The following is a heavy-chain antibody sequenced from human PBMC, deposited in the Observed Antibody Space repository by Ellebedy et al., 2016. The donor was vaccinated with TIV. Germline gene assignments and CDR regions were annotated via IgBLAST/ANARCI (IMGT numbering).Heavy chain of an antibody. CDR1: GGSISSSSYY. J-gene: IGHJ4*02. Sequence: MPSETLSLTCTVSGGSISSSSYYWGWIRQPPGKGLEWIGSIYYSGSTYYNPSLKSRVTISVDTSKNQFSLKLSSVTAADTAVYYCARLVAGDFDYWGQGTLVTVSS. CDR2: IYYSGST. CDR3: ARLVAGDFDY. V-gene: IGHV4-39*07. D-gene: IGHD2-2*01.